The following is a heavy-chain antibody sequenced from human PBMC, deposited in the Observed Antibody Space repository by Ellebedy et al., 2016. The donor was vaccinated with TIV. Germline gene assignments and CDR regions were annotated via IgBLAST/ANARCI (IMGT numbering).Heavy chain of an antibody. Sequence: GGSLRLXXAASGFTFSSYDMHWVRQATGKGLEWVSAIGTAGDTYYPGSVKGRFTISRENAKNSLYLQMNSLRAGDTAVYYCARGAVAGGTSWYFDLWGRGTLVTVSS. CDR3: ARGAVAGGTSWYFDL. V-gene: IGHV3-13*01. CDR1: GFTFSSYD. J-gene: IGHJ2*01. CDR2: IGTAGDT. D-gene: IGHD6-19*01.